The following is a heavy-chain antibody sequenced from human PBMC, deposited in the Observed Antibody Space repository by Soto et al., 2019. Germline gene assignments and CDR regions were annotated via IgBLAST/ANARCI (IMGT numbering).Heavy chain of an antibody. J-gene: IGHJ4*02. CDR1: GFTFSDYY. V-gene: IGHV3-11*01. CDR2: ISSSGSTI. Sequence: PGGSLRLSCAASGFTFSDYYMNWIRQAPGKGLEWVSYISSSGSTIYYADSVKGRFTISRDNAKNSLYLQMNSLRAEDTAVYYCARDRQYYYDSSGYVLFDYWGQGTLVTVSS. D-gene: IGHD3-22*01. CDR3: ARDRQYYYDSSGYVLFDY.